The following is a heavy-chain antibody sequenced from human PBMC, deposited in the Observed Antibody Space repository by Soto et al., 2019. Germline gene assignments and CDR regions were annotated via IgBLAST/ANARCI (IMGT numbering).Heavy chain of an antibody. V-gene: IGHV3-21*01. CDR1: GFTFSSYS. D-gene: IGHD2-15*01. Sequence: PGGSLRLSCAASGFTFSSYSMNWVRQAPGKGLEWVSSISSSSSYTYYADSVKGRFTISRDNAKNSLYLQMNSLRAEDTAVYYCARDLGYCSGGSCYVPWFDPWGQGTLVTVSS. CDR2: ISSSSSYT. J-gene: IGHJ5*02. CDR3: ARDLGYCSGGSCYVPWFDP.